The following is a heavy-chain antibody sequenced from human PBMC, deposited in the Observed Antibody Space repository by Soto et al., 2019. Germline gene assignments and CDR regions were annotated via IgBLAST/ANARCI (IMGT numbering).Heavy chain of an antibody. CDR1: GDSVSSNSAA. D-gene: IGHD6-13*01. Sequence: QSQTLSLTCAISGDSVSSNSAAWNWIRQSPSRGIEWLGRAYYRSKWYNDNAVSVKSRITINPDTSKNQFSIQLNSVTPADTAVYYCASASAAGTTYYYYYMDVWGKGTTVTVSS. CDR2: AYYRSKWYN. J-gene: IGHJ6*03. CDR3: ASASAAGTTYYYYYMDV. V-gene: IGHV6-1*01.